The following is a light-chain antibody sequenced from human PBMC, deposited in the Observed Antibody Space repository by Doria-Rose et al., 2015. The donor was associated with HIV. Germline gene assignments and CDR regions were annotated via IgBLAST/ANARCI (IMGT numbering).Light chain of an antibody. J-gene: IGKJ1*01. CDR3: HQYGTSWT. CDR2: DGS. Sequence: LTQSLGTLSLSPGERATLSCRASQSFSSTYLAWYQQKPCQAPSLLIYDGSTRATGIPDRFSASGSGTDFTLTINRLEPEDFALYYCHQYGTSWTFGQGTKVEI. CDR1: QSFSSTY. V-gene: IGKV3-20*01.